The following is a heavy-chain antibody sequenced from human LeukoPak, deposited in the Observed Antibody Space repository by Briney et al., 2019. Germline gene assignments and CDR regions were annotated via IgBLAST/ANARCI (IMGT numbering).Heavy chain of an antibody. J-gene: IGHJ4*02. CDR3: ARGASRHCSGGSCHSAY. V-gene: IGHV1-8*01. Sequence: ASVKVSCKASGYTFTSYDINWVRQATGQGLEWMGWMNPSSGNTGYAQKFQGRVTMTRNTSISTAYMELSSLRSEDTAVCYCARGASRHCSGGSCHSAYWGQGTPLTVSS. CDR1: GYTFTSYD. CDR2: MNPSSGNT. D-gene: IGHD2-15*01.